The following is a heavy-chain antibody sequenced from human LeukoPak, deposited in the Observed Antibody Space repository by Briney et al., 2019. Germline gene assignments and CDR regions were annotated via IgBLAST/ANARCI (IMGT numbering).Heavy chain of an antibody. Sequence: GLXXVSAISGSGGSTYYADSVKGRFTISRDNSKNTLYLQMNSLRAEDTAVYYCAKSHLPVPTDYWGQGTLVTVSS. J-gene: IGHJ4*02. CDR3: AKSHLPVPTDY. D-gene: IGHD2-2*01. V-gene: IGHV3-23*01. CDR2: ISGSGGST.